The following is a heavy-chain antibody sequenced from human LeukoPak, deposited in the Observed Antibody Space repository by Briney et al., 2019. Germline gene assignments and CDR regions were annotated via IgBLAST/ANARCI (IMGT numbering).Heavy chain of an antibody. D-gene: IGHD6-19*01. CDR3: ARGFLGGTDQYFDS. Sequence: GGSLRLSCAASGFTFSTDAMNWGRQAPAKGLEWVSAIGGGGPTTDYADSVKDRFTISRDNSKNTLYLQMNSLRAEDTAVYFCARGFLGGTDQYFDSWGQGTLVTVSS. V-gene: IGHV3-23*01. CDR1: GFTFSTDA. CDR2: IGGGGPTT. J-gene: IGHJ4*02.